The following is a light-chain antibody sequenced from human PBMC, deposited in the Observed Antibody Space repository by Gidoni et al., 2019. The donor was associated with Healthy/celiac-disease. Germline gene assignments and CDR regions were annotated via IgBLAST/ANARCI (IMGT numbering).Light chain of an antibody. J-gene: IGLJ2*01. V-gene: IGLV2-8*01. CDR3: SSYAGSNNVV. CDR1: SSDVGGYNY. Sequence: SALTQPPSASGSPGQSVTRSCTGTSSDVGGYNYVSWYQQHPGKAPKLMIYEVSKRPSGVPDRFSGSKSGNTASLTVSGLQAEDEADYYCSSYAGSNNVVFGGGTKLTVL. CDR2: EVS.